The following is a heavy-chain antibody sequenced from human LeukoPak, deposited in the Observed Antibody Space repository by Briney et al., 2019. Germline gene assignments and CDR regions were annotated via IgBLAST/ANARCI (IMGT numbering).Heavy chain of an antibody. D-gene: IGHD1-7*01. CDR2: IYYSGST. V-gene: IGHV4-31*03. Sequence: SETLSLTCTVSGGSISSGGYYWSWIRQHPGKGLGWIGYIYYSGSTYYNPSHKSRVTISVDTSKNQFSLKLSSVTAADTAVYYCARGKRAGTTTAPWFDPWGQGTLVTVSS. J-gene: IGHJ5*02. CDR1: GGSISSGGYY. CDR3: ARGKRAGTTTAPWFDP.